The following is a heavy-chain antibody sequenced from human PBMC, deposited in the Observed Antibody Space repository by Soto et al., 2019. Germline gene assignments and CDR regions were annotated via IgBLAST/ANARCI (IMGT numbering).Heavy chain of an antibody. V-gene: IGHV3-30*18. D-gene: IGHD3-22*01. Sequence: QVQLVESVGGVVQPGMTLRLSCTASGFTFSSHGMHWVRQAPGKGLEWVAVVSFDGTNKNYADSVRGRFTISRDNSKNTLYLQMSSLRAEDTAVYYCANGDSSGFEYFQSWGQGTLVTVSS. CDR2: VSFDGTNK. CDR1: GFTFSSHG. J-gene: IGHJ1*01. CDR3: ANGDSSGFEYFQS.